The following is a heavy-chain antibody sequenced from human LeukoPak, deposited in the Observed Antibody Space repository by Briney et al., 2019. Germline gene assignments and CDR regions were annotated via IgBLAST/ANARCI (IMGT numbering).Heavy chain of an antibody. CDR1: GGSISSSNW. V-gene: IGHV4-4*02. Sequence: SGTLSLTCAVSGGSISSSNWWSWVRQPPGKGLEWIGEIYHSGSTNYNPSLKSRVTISVDKSKNQFSLKLSSVTAADTAVYYCAKAFRFITMVRGGNAIFNDYWGQGTLVTVSS. CDR3: AKAFRFITMVRGGNAIFNDY. J-gene: IGHJ4*02. D-gene: IGHD3-10*01. CDR2: IYHSGST.